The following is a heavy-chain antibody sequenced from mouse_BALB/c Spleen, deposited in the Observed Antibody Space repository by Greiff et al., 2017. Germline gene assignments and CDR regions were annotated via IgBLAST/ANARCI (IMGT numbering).Heavy chain of an antibody. D-gene: IGHD2-4*01. CDR2: INPSSGYT. Sequence: QVQLQQSAAELARPGASVKMSCKASGYTFTSYTMHWVKQRPGQGLEWIGYINPSSGYTEYNQKFKDKTTLTADKSSSTAYMQLSSLTSEDSAVYYCARYDYGWFAYWGQGTLVTVSA. CDR1: GYTFTSYT. CDR3: ARYDYGWFAY. J-gene: IGHJ3*01. V-gene: IGHV1-4*02.